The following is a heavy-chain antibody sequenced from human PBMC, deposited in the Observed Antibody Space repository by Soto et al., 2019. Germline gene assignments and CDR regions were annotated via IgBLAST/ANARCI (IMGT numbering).Heavy chain of an antibody. CDR1: GFTFSSYD. Sequence: GGSLRLSCAASGFTFSSYDMHWVRQATGKGLEWVSAIGTAGDTYYPGSVKGRFTISRENAKNSLYLKMNSLRAEDTAVYYCARGGSDYYDSSGSPLEYWGQGTLVTVSS. J-gene: IGHJ4*02. CDR3: ARGGSDYYDSSGSPLEY. D-gene: IGHD3-22*01. V-gene: IGHV3-13*01. CDR2: IGTAGDT.